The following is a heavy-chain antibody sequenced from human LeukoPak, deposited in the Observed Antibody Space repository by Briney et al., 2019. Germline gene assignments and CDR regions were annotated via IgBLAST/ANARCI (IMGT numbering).Heavy chain of an antibody. J-gene: IGHJ4*02. Sequence: GGSLRLSCAASGFTFSSYAMSWVRQAPGKGLEWVSAISGSGGSTYYADSVKGRFTISRDNSKNTLYPQMQSLRPEDTAVYYCAKDGHSSGNDYWGQGTLVTVSS. CDR3: AKDGHSSGNDY. V-gene: IGHV3-23*01. D-gene: IGHD6-19*01. CDR2: ISGSGGST. CDR1: GFTFSSYA.